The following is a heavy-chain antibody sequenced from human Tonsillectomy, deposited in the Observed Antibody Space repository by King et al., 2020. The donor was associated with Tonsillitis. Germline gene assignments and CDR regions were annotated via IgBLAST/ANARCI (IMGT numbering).Heavy chain of an antibody. CDR3: AQKRPDTVFHFDI. CDR2: ISSDGNKK. CDR1: GFIFRNYG. J-gene: IGHJ3*02. V-gene: IGHV3-30*18. D-gene: IGHD3-3*01. Sequence: QLVQSGGGVVQPGRSLRLSCAASGFIFRNYGMHWVRQAPGKGLEWVAVISSDGNKKFYAHSVKGRFTISRDNSENTLYLQMNRLRTEDTSVYYCAQKRPDTVFHFDIWGQGTMVTVS.